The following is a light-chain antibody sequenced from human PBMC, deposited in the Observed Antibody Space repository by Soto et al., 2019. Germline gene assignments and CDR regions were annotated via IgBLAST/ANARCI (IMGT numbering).Light chain of an antibody. CDR3: QQYGSSPLT. V-gene: IGKV3-20*01. Sequence: IVLTQSPGTLSLSPGERATLSCRASQSVSSSYLAWYQQKPGQAPRLLIFDASSRATAIPDRFSGSGSGTDFSLTISRLEPEDFGVYYCQQYGSSPLTFGQGTKVETK. J-gene: IGKJ1*01. CDR2: DAS. CDR1: QSVSSSY.